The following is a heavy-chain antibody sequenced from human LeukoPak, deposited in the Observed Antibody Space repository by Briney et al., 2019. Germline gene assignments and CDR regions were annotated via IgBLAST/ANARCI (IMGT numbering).Heavy chain of an antibody. Sequence: SVKVSCKASGYTFTSYGISWVRQAPGQGLEWMGRIIPILGITNYAQKFQGRISITADKSTSTAYMELSSLRSEDTAVYYCARAIRDYYDNSGYFYYFDYWGLGTLVIVSS. D-gene: IGHD3-22*01. J-gene: IGHJ4*02. V-gene: IGHV1-69*04. CDR2: IIPILGIT. CDR1: GYTFTSYG. CDR3: ARAIRDYYDNSGYFYYFDY.